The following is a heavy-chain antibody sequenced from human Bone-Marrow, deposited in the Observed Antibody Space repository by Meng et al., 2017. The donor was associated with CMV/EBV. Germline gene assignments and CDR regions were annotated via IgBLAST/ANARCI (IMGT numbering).Heavy chain of an antibody. CDR3: AREAAHAVGFDY. J-gene: IGHJ4*02. CDR2: IYYSGST. CDR1: GGSISSSSYY. Sequence: GSLRLSCTVSGGSISSSSYYWGWIRQPPGKGLEWIGSIYYSGSTYYNPSLKSRVTISVDTSKNQFSLKLSSVTAADTAVYYCAREAAHAVGFDYWGQGTLVTVSS. D-gene: IGHD6-6*01. V-gene: IGHV4-39*07.